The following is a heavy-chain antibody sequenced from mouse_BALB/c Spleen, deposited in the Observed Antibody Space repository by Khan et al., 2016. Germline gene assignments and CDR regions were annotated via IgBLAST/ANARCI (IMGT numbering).Heavy chain of an antibody. CDR2: INTYTGDP. CDR3: ARRSSMIYYYAMDY. Sequence: QIQLVQSGPELKKPGETVKISCKASGYTFTNFGMNWVKQAPGKGLKWMGWINTYTGDPTYADDFKGRFAFSLETSASTAFLQINTLKNEDTATYFCARRSSMIYYYAMDYWGQGTSVTVSS. D-gene: IGHD2-4*01. CDR1: GYTFTNFG. V-gene: IGHV9-3-1*01. J-gene: IGHJ4*01.